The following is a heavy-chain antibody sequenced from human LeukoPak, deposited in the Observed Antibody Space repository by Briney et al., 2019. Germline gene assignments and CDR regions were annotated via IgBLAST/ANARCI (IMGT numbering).Heavy chain of an antibody. D-gene: IGHD4-17*01. CDR2: IYYSGST. CDR1: GGSISSSSYY. Sequence: PSETLSLTCTVSGGSISSSSYYWGWIRQPPGKGLEWIGSIYYSGSTYYNPSLKSRVTISVGTSKNQFSLKLSSVAAADTAVYYCARLYGDLDYWGQGTLVTVSS. V-gene: IGHV4-39*01. CDR3: ARLYGDLDY. J-gene: IGHJ4*02.